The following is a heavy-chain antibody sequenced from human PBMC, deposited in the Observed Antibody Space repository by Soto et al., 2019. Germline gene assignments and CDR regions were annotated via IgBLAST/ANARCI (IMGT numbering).Heavy chain of an antibody. J-gene: IGHJ4*02. CDR1: GGSISSGGYY. CDR2: TYDSGTT. V-gene: IGHV4-31*03. Sequence: QVQLQESGPGLVKPSQTLSLTCTFSGGSISSGGYYCSWIRQHTGKGLKWIGYTYDSGTTYYSPSLKSRVTISVDTSKNQFSLRLTSGTAADTAVFFCAGSVDYWGQGTLVTVSS. CDR3: AGSVDY.